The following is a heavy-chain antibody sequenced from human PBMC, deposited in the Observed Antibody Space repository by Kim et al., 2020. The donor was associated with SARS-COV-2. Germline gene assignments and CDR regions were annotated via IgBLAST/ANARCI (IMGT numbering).Heavy chain of an antibody. CDR3: ARGGAPAGKFVH. D-gene: IGHD6-13*01. CDR1: GFSFSTYW. V-gene: IGHV3-7*01. J-gene: IGHJ4*01. CDR2: IKEDGSEK. Sequence: GGSLRLSCAASGFSFSTYWMSWVRQAPGKGLEWVASIKEDGSEKYYVDSVKGRFTISRDNAKTSLDLQMNNLRAEDTALYYCARGGAPAGKFVHWGQGTLVTVSS.